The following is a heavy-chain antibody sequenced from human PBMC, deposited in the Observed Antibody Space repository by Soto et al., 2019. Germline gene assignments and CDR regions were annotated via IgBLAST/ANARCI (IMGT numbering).Heavy chain of an antibody. Sequence: PSETLSLTCTVSGGSISSGGYYWSWIRQHPGKGLEWIGYIYYSGSTYYNPSLKSRVTISVDTSKNQFSLKLSSVTAADTAVYYCARDGSGSYYNPSAFDIWGQGTMVTVSS. CDR1: GGSISSGGYY. V-gene: IGHV4-31*03. J-gene: IGHJ3*02. CDR3: ARDGSGSYYNPSAFDI. D-gene: IGHD3-10*01. CDR2: IYYSGST.